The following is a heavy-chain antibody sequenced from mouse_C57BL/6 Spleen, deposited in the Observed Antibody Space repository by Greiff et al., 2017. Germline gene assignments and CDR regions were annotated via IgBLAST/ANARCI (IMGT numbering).Heavy chain of an antibody. D-gene: IGHD1-1*01. V-gene: IGHV1-22*01. CDR1: GYTFTDYN. CDR3: ARFYYYGSSYVEYYFDY. CDR2: INPNNGGT. Sequence: DVQLQESGPELVKPGASVKMSCKASGYTFTDYNMHWVKQSHGKSLEWIGYINPNNGGTSYNQKFKGKATLTVNKSSSTAYMELRSLTSEDSAVYYCARFYYYGSSYVEYYFDYWGQGTTLTVSS. J-gene: IGHJ2*01.